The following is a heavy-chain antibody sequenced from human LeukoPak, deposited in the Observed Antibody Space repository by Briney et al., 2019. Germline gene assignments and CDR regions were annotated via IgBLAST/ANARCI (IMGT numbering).Heavy chain of an antibody. CDR1: GYTFTSYG. Sequence: ASVKVSCKASGYTFTSYGISWVRQAPGQGLERMGWISAYNGNTNYAQKLQGRVTMTTDTSTSTAYMELRSLRSDDTAVYYCARSQLRNFGVVIMNYYYYYGMDVWGQGTTVTVSS. D-gene: IGHD3-3*01. J-gene: IGHJ6*02. CDR2: ISAYNGNT. V-gene: IGHV1-18*01. CDR3: ARSQLRNFGVVIMNYYYYYGMDV.